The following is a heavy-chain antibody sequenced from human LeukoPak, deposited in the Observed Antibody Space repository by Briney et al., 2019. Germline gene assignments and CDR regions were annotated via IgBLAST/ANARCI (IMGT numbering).Heavy chain of an antibody. CDR2: INPNSGGT. D-gene: IGHD5-12*01. Sequence: ASVKVSCKASGYTFTGYYMHWVRRAPGQGLEWMGWINPNSGGTNYAQKFQGRVTMTRDTSISTAYMELSRLRSDDTAVYYCARDKGSGYDYYFDYWGQGTPVIVSS. V-gene: IGHV1-2*02. CDR3: ARDKGSGYDYYFDY. CDR1: GYTFTGYY. J-gene: IGHJ4*01.